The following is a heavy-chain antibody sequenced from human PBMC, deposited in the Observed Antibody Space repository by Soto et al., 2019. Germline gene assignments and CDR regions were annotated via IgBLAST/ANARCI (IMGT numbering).Heavy chain of an antibody. Sequence: QVQLVESGGGVVQPGRSLRLSCAASGFTFSSYGMHWVRQAPGKGLEWMAVIWYDGSNKYYADSVKGRFTISRDNSKNTLYLQMNSLRAEDTAVYYCAREGSQQWLGKNYYYGMDVWGQGTTVTVSS. CDR2: IWYDGSNK. CDR3: AREGSQQWLGKNYYYGMDV. D-gene: IGHD6-19*01. CDR1: GFTFSSYG. J-gene: IGHJ6*02. V-gene: IGHV3-33*01.